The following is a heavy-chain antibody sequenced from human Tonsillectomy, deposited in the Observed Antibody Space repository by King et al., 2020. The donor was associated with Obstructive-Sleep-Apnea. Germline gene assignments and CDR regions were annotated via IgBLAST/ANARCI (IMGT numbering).Heavy chain of an antibody. V-gene: IGHV3-20*01. J-gene: IGHJ3*02. Sequence: VQLVESGGGVVRPGGSLRIACAASGFTFDDYGMSWVRQAPWKGLEWVSVINCNGVITSYADSVKGRFNISMETAKNSLYLQMNSLSAEDTALYHCARDKDYYDISGYYPDAFDIWGQGTMVTVSS. CDR1: GFTFDDYG. D-gene: IGHD3-22*01. CDR2: INCNGVIT. CDR3: ARDKDYYDISGYYPDAFDI.